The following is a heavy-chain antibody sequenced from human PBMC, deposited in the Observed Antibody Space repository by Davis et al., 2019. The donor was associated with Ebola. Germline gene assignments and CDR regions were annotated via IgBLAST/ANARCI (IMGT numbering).Heavy chain of an antibody. J-gene: IGHJ4*02. V-gene: IGHV1-69*06. CDR2: IIPILGPG. Sequence: AASVKVSCKASGGTFSSYAFSWVRQAPGQGLEWMGGIIPILGPGNYGQKFQGRVTITADKSTSTAYMELSSLRYEDTAVYYCAREGGYSSGWPYFDNWGQGTLVTVSS. D-gene: IGHD6-19*01. CDR3: AREGGYSSGWPYFDN. CDR1: GGTFSSYA.